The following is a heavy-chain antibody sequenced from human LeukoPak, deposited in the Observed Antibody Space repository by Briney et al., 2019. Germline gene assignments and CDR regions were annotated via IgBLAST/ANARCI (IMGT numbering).Heavy chain of an antibody. CDR2: IYYSGSS. Sequence: PSQTLSLTCTVSGASFNSDDQYWNWIRQSPGKGLEWIGYIYYSGSSNYNPSLKSRVTISVDTSKNQFSLKLSSVTAADTAVYYCARSPPASRGNDVFDIWGQGTMVTVSS. D-gene: IGHD2-15*01. CDR3: ARSPPASRGNDVFDI. J-gene: IGHJ3*02. V-gene: IGHV4-31*03. CDR1: GASFNSDDQY.